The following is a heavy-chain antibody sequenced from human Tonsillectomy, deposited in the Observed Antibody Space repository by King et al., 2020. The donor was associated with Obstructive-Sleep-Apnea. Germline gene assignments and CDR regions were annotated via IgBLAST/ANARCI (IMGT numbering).Heavy chain of an antibody. J-gene: IGHJ4*02. Sequence: VQLVESGGGLVKPGGSLRLSCAASGFTFSENSMNWVRQAPGKGLEWVSSISSSSTYIYYADSVKGRFTISRDNAKDSLYLQMNSLRAEDTAVYYCARDNLVYSYDTSGYYYVDSWGQGTLVTVSS. CDR1: GFTFSENS. D-gene: IGHD3-22*01. CDR3: ARDNLVYSYDTSGYYYVDS. V-gene: IGHV3-21*01. CDR2: ISSSSTYI.